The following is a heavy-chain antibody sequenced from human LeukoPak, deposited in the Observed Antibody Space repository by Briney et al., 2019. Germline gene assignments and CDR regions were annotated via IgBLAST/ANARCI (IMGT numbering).Heavy chain of an antibody. D-gene: IGHD3-9*01. CDR2: ISGSGTNT. CDR1: GFSFRSYA. J-gene: IGHJ3*02. Sequence: GGSLRLSCAASGFSFRSYAMSWVRQAPGKGLEWVSAISGSGTNTYYADSVKGRFTISRDNSKNTLDLQMTSLRAEDTAVYYCTRDRNYNLLTGYYDAFDIWGQGTMVTVSS. CDR3: TRDRNYNLLTGYYDAFDI. V-gene: IGHV3-23*01.